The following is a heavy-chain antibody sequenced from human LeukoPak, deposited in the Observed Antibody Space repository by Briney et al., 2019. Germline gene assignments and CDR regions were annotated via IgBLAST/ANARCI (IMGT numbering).Heavy chain of an antibody. CDR1: GGSFSGYY. CDR3: ARGKPKVVVAATFSRKIYYFDY. J-gene: IGHJ4*02. CDR2: INHSGST. Sequence: SETLSLTCAVYGGSFSGYYWSWIRQPPGKGLEWIGEINHSGSTNYNPSLKSRVTISVDTSKNQFSLKLSSVTAADTAVYYCARGKPKVVVAATFSRKIYYFDYWGQGTLVTVSS. D-gene: IGHD2-15*01. V-gene: IGHV4-34*01.